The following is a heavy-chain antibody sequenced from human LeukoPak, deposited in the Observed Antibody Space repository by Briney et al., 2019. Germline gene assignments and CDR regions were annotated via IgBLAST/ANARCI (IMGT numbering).Heavy chain of an antibody. J-gene: IGHJ4*02. D-gene: IGHD1-26*01. CDR3: AKDRYSGSYLQTGPCAH. CDR2: ISYDGSTK. Sequence: GGSLRLSCAASGFTFSSYGMHWVRQAPGKGLEWVAVISYDGSTKYYADSVKGRFTISRDNPKNTLFLQMNSLRVEDTALYYCAKDRYSGSYLQTGPCAHWGQGTLVTVSS. CDR1: GFTFSSYG. V-gene: IGHV3-30*18.